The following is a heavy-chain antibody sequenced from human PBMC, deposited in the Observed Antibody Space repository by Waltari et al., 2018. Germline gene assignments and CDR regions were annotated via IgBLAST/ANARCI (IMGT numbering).Heavy chain of an antibody. V-gene: IGHV1-24*01. CDR3: ATGWKLGAAGTD. J-gene: IGHJ4*02. CDR2: CDHEDGET. D-gene: IGHD6-13*01. Sequence: QVQLVQAGAEVKKPGASVKVSCKVSGYTLTELSMHWVRQAPGKGLEWMGGCDHEDGETNYAQKFQGRVTMTEDTSTDTAYMELSSLRSEDTAVYYCATGWKLGAAGTDWGQGTLVTVSS. CDR1: GYTLTELS.